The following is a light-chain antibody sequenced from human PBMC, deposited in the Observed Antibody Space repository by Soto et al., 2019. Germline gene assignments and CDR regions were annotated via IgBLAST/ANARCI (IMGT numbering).Light chain of an antibody. CDR3: SSYSHSPPSYV. J-gene: IGLJ1*01. V-gene: IGLV2-14*03. CDR2: HVT. Sequence: QSVLTQPASVSGSPGQSITISCTGSSVEVGDYNSVSWYQQHPGKAPKVMIYHVTIRASGVFIRFSGSKSGNTASLTISGLQAEDEADYYCSSYSHSPPSYVFGTGTKVTVL. CDR1: SVEVGDYNS.